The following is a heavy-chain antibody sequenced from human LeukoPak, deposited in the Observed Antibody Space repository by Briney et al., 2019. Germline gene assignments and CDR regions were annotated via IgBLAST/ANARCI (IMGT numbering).Heavy chain of an antibody. CDR3: ASVHRGYSYGQLDC. J-gene: IGHJ4*02. CDR2: IRSSSSYI. V-gene: IGHV3-21*01. D-gene: IGHD5-18*01. CDR1: GFTFSSYE. Sequence: GGSLRLSCAASGFTFSSYEMNWVRQAPGKGLEWVSFIRSSSSYIYYADSVKGRFTISRDNAKNSLYLEMNSLRDEDTAVYYCASVHRGYSYGQLDCWGQGTLVTVSS.